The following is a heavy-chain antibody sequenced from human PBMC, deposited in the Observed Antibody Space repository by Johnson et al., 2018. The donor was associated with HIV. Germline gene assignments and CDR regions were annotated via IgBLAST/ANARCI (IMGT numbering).Heavy chain of an antibody. CDR3: AKVAAAMGTDAFDI. V-gene: IGHV3-7*01. Sequence: VQLVASGGGLVKPGRSLRLSCAASGFTFSDYYMSWIRQAPGKGLAWVANIKQDGSERSYVDSVKGRFTISRANAKNSLYLQMNSLRAEDTAVYYCAKVAAAMGTDAFDIWGQGTMVIVSS. D-gene: IGHD5-18*01. J-gene: IGHJ3*02. CDR1: GFTFSDYY. CDR2: IKQDGSER.